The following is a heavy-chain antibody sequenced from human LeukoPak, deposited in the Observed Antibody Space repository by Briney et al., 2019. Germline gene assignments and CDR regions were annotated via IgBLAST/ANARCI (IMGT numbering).Heavy chain of an antibody. CDR3: ARQVVTYGYVVWFDP. CDR1: GGSISSGSYY. D-gene: IGHD5-18*01. J-gene: IGHJ5*02. Sequence: SETLSLTCTVSGGSISSGSYYWSWIRQPAGKGLEWIGRIYTSGSTNYNPPLKSRVTISVDTSKNQFSLELTSVTAADTAVYYCARQVVTYGYVVWFDPWGQGALVTVSS. CDR2: IYTSGST. V-gene: IGHV4-61*02.